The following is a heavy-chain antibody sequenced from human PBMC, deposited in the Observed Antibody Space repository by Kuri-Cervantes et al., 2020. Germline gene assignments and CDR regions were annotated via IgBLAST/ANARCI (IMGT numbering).Heavy chain of an antibody. CDR1: GYTFTSYG. D-gene: IGHD3-10*01. V-gene: IGHV1-18*01. CDR3: ERPFGYYFDY. CDR2: ISAYNGNT. Sequence: ASVKVSFKASGYTFTSYGISWVRQAPGQGLEWMGWISAYNGNTNYAQKLQGRVTMTTDTSTSTSYMELRSLRSDDTAVYYCERPFGYYFDYWGQGTLVTVSS. J-gene: IGHJ4*02.